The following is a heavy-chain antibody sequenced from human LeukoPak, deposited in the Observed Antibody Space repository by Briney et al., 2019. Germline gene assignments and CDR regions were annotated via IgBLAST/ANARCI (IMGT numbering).Heavy chain of an antibody. J-gene: IGHJ4*02. CDR3: ARDLYSSGWYYFDY. CDR2: FSSTGDI. Sequence: GGSLRLSCAASGFRFSDYPMNWVRQAPGKGLEWISYFSSTGDIYYADSVKGRFTISRDNAKDSLYLQMNSLRAEDTAVYYCARDLYSSGWYYFDYWGQGTLVTVSS. D-gene: IGHD6-19*01. V-gene: IGHV3-69-1*01. CDR1: GFRFSDYP.